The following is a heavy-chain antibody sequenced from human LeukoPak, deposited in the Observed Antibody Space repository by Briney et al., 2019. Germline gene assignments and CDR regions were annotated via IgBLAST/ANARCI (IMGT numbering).Heavy chain of an antibody. D-gene: IGHD5-18*01. CDR2: IYHSGST. V-gene: IGHV4-38-2*01. J-gene: IGHJ4*02. CDR1: GGSFSGYY. Sequence: SETLSLTCAVYGGSFSGYYWGWIRQPPGKGLEWIGSIYHSGSTYYNPSLKSRVTISVDTSKNQFSLKLSSVTAADTAVYYCATLTGYSYAHDYWGQGTLVTVSS. CDR3: ATLTGYSYAHDY.